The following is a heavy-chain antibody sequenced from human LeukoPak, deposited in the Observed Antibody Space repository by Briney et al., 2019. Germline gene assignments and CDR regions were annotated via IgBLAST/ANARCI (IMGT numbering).Heavy chain of an antibody. CDR1: GFTFSSCA. J-gene: IGHJ4*02. CDR3: ARAWLQSLFDY. CDR2: ISYDGSNK. V-gene: IGHV3-30-3*01. Sequence: RGGSLRLSCAASGFTFSSCAMHWVRQAPGKGLEWMAVISYDGSNKYYADSVKGRFTISRDNSKNTLYLQMNSLRAEDTAVYYCARAWLQSLFDYWGQGTLVTVSS. D-gene: IGHD5-24*01.